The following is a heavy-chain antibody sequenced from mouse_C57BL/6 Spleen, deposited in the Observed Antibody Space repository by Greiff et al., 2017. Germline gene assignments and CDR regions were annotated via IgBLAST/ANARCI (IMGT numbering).Heavy chain of an antibody. CDR1: GFTFSSYT. Sequence: EVKVEESGGGLVKPGGSLKLSCAASGFTFSSYTMSWVRQTPEKRLEWVATISGGGGNTYYPDSVKGRFTISRDNAKNTLYLQMSSLRSEDTALYYCARRGIKNYFDYWGQGTTLTVSS. CDR2: ISGGGGNT. V-gene: IGHV5-9*01. D-gene: IGHD2-4*01. CDR3: ARRGIKNYFDY. J-gene: IGHJ2*01.